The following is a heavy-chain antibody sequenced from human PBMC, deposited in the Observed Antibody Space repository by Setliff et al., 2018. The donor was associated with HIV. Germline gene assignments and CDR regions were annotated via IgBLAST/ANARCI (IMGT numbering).Heavy chain of an antibody. Sequence: SETLSLTCTVSGGSVSHGLYYWTWIRQHPGKGLEWIGSIYYSGSTHYNPSLKSRLTISVDTSKNQFSLKVYSVTAADTAVYYCAKDYSSGWFDYWGQGTLVTVSS. J-gene: IGHJ4*02. CDR2: IYYSGST. CDR1: GGSVSHGLYY. CDR3: AKDYSSGWFDY. D-gene: IGHD6-19*01. V-gene: IGHV4-31*02.